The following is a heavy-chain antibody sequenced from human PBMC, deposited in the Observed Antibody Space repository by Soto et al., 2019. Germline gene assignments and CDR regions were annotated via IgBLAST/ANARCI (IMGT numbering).Heavy chain of an antibody. J-gene: IGHJ6*02. Sequence: LRLSCAASGFTFSNAWMSWVRQAPGKGLEWVGRIKSKTDGGTTDYAAPVKGRFTISRDDSKNTLYLQMNSLKTEDTAVYYCTTDRDDSSGYYYGYYYYYYGMDVWGQGTTVTVSS. D-gene: IGHD3-22*01. CDR1: GFTFSNAW. CDR3: TTDRDDSSGYYYGYYYYYYGMDV. CDR2: IKSKTDGGTT. V-gene: IGHV3-15*01.